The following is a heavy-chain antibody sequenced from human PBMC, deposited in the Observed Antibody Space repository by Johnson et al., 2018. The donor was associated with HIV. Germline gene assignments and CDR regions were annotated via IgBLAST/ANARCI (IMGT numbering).Heavy chain of an antibody. CDR3: TSEWDIVATISPDAFDI. V-gene: IGHV3-53*01. Sequence: MQLVESGGGLIQPGGSLRLSCAASGFTVSSNYMSWVRQAPGKGLEWVSVIYSGGSTYYADSVKGRFTISRDNSKNTLYLQMNSLRAEDTAVYYCTSEWDIVATISPDAFDIWGQGTMVTVSS. CDR1: GFTVSSNY. D-gene: IGHD5-12*01. J-gene: IGHJ3*02. CDR2: IYSGGST.